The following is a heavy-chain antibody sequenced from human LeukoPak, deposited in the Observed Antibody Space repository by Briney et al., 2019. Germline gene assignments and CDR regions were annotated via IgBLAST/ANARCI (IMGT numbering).Heavy chain of an antibody. CDR1: GFTFSSYS. CDR3: ARWRWAQSEFVY. Sequence: GGSLRLSCAASGFTFSSYSMNWVRQAPGKGLEWVSYISSSSGTIYYADSVKGRFTTSRDNAKNSLYLQMNSLRVEDTAVYYCARWRWAQSEFVYWGQGSLVTVSS. D-gene: IGHD5-24*01. V-gene: IGHV3-48*01. CDR2: ISSSSGTI. J-gene: IGHJ4*02.